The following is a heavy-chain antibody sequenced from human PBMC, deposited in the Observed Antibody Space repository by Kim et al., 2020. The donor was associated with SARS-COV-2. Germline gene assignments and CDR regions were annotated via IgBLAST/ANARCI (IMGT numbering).Heavy chain of an antibody. D-gene: IGHD2-8*01. CDR2: IYPGDSDT. CDR3: ARTPTGVSNPCNFDS. Sequence: GESLKISCKTSGYKFTNYWIGWVRQMPGIGLELIGVIYPGDSDTRYSPSFRGQVTISADRSVAAAYLLWNSLTSSDSATYYCARTPTGVSNPCNFDSWGQGTLVTVSS. J-gene: IGHJ4*02. CDR1: GYKFTNYW. V-gene: IGHV5-51*01.